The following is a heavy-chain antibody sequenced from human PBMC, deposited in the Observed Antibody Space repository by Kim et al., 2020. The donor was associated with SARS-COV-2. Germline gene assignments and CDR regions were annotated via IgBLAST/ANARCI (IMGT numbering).Heavy chain of an antibody. D-gene: IGHD5-18*01. Sequence: SETLSLTCAVYGGSFSGYYWSWIRQPPGKGLEWIGEINHSGSTNYNPSLKRRVTISVDTSKNQFSLKLSTVTAADTAVYYCARRGNSYGRLYYYYYYMDVWGKGTTVTVSS. J-gene: IGHJ6*03. CDR2: INHSGST. V-gene: IGHV4-34*01. CDR1: GGSFSGYY. CDR3: ARRGNSYGRLYYYYYYMDV.